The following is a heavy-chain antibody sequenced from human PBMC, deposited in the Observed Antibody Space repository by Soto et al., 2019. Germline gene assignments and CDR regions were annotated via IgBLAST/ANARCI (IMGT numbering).Heavy chain of an antibody. J-gene: IGHJ6*02. CDR2: TYYRSKWYS. CDR3: VRVGVAAGSGFYYYHAMDV. Sequence: PSQTLSLTCAISGDSVSSNSAAWNWIRQSPSRGLEWLGRTYYRSKWYSHYAVSVRSRIMINSDTSKNQFSLQLKSVAPEDTAVYFCVRVGVAAGSGFYYYHAMDVWGQGTTVTVSS. CDR1: GDSVSSNSAA. D-gene: IGHD3-10*01. V-gene: IGHV6-1*01.